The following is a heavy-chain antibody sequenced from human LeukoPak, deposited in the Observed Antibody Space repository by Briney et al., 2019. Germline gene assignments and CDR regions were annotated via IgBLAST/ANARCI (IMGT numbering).Heavy chain of an antibody. CDR2: IYTSGST. D-gene: IGHD3-16*02. CDR3: ARGGPYPRGVDY. Sequence: PSQTLSLTCTVSGGSISSGSYYWSWIRQPAGKGLEWIGRIYTSGSTNYNPSLKSRVTISVDTAKNQFSLKLSSVTAADTAVYYCARGGPYPRGVDYWGQGTLVTVSS. J-gene: IGHJ4*02. V-gene: IGHV4-61*02. CDR1: GGSISSGSYY.